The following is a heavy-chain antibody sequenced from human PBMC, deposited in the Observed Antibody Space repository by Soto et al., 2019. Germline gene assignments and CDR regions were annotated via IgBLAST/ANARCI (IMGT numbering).Heavy chain of an antibody. Sequence: GGSLRLSCAASGFTFSSYSMNWVRQAPGKGLEWVSYISSSSSTIYHADSVKGRFTISRDNAKNSLYLQMNSLRDEDTAVYYCARESRFLEWLSLNWFDPWGQGTLVTVSS. CDR3: ARESRFLEWLSLNWFDP. V-gene: IGHV3-48*02. CDR2: ISSSSSTI. J-gene: IGHJ5*02. D-gene: IGHD3-3*01. CDR1: GFTFSSYS.